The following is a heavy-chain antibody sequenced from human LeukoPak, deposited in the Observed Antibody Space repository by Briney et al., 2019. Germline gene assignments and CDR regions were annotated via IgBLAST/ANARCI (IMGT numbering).Heavy chain of an antibody. D-gene: IGHD3-10*01. Sequence: PGRSLRLSCAASGFTFSSYGIHWVRQAPGKGLEWVAVISYDGSNKYYADSVKGRFTISRDNSKNTLYLQMNSLRAEDTAVYYCAKVIWVRGLYYYGMDVWGQGTTVTVSS. J-gene: IGHJ6*02. CDR3: AKVIWVRGLYYYGMDV. CDR1: GFTFSSYG. V-gene: IGHV3-30*18. CDR2: ISYDGSNK.